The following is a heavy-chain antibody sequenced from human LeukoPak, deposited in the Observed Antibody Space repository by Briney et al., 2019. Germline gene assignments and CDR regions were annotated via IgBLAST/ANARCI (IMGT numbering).Heavy chain of an antibody. CDR2: IYYSGNT. CDR1: DGSINSNSYY. V-gene: IGHV4-39*01. D-gene: IGHD6-13*01. Sequence: SETLSLTCTVSDGSINSNSYYWGWIRQPPGKGLEWIVSIYYSGNTHYNPSLKSRVTISVDTSKNQFSLTLSSVTAADTAVYYCARRHLEYSSKGAFDIWGQGTMVTVSS. J-gene: IGHJ3*02. CDR3: ARRHLEYSSKGAFDI.